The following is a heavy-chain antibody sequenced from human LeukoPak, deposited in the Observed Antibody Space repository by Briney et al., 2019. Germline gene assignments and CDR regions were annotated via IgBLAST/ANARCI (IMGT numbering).Heavy chain of an antibody. Sequence: PSETLSLTCSVSGGSLNDHYWSWIRQPPGKRLEWIGYIYYIGATNYNPSLKSRVTISVDTSKNQFSLKLRSVTAADTAVYYCARVTGYMIEDYFDYWGQGTLVTVSS. V-gene: IGHV4-59*11. D-gene: IGHD3-22*01. J-gene: IGHJ4*02. CDR1: GGSLNDHY. CDR3: ARVTGYMIEDYFDY. CDR2: IYYIGAT.